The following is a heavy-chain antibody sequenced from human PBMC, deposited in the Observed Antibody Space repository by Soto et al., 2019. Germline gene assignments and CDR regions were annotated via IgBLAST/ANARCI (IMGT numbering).Heavy chain of an antibody. CDR2: INHSGST. J-gene: IGHJ4*02. CDR3: AGSYCSGGSCRYDY. Sequence: SDTLSLTCAVHGGSFPGYYWSWLRPPPGKGLEWIGEINHSGSTNYNPALKSRVTISVDTSKNQFSLKLSSVTAADTAVYYCAGSYCSGGSCRYDYWGQGTLVTVS. D-gene: IGHD2-15*01. V-gene: IGHV4-34*01. CDR1: GGSFPGYY.